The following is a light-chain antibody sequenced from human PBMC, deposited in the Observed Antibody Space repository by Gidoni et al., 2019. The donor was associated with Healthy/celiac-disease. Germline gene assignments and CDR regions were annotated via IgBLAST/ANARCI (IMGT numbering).Light chain of an antibody. CDR3: QSYDSSLSGFYV. Sequence: QSVLTQPPPVSGAPGQRVPIPCTGSSSTIGAGYDVHWYQQLPGTAPNLLIYGNSNRPSGVPDRFSGSKSGTSASLAITRLRAEDEADYYCQSYDSSLSGFYVFGTGTKVTVL. V-gene: IGLV1-40*01. J-gene: IGLJ1*01. CDR1: SSTIGAGYD. CDR2: GNS.